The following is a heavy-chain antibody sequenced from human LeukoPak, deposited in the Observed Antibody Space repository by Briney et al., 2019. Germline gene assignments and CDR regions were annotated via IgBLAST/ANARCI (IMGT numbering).Heavy chain of an antibody. D-gene: IGHD1-14*01. CDR1: GYTFTSYG. V-gene: IGHV1-18*01. J-gene: IGHJ6*02. Sequence: GASVKVSCKASGYTFTSYGISWVRQAPGQGLEWMGWINAYNGNTNYAQKLQGRVTMTTDTSTSTAYMELRSLRSDDTAVYYCARDRVVYPVYYYYGMDVWGQGTTVTVSS. CDR3: ARDRVVYPVYYYYGMDV. CDR2: INAYNGNT.